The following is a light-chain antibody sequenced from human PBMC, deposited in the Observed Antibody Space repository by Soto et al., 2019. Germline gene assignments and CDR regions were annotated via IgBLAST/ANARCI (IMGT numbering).Light chain of an antibody. J-gene: IGKJ3*01. CDR1: QGIDSY. CDR3: QQRKRDPTT. Sequence: DIQLTQSPSFLSASVGDRVTITCRASQGIDSYLAWFQLKPGKAPNLLIYVASTLQSGVPSRFSGSQSGTEFTLTISSLQPEDFATYYCQQRKRDPTTFGAGTRVDIK. CDR2: VAS. V-gene: IGKV1-9*01.